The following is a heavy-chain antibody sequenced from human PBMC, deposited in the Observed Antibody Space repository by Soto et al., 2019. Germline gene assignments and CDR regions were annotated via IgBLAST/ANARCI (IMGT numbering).Heavy chain of an antibody. J-gene: IGHJ6*02. Sequence: ASVKVSCKASGYTFTGYYMHWVRQAPGQGLGWMGWINPNSGGTNYAQKFQGWVTMTRDTSISTAYMELSRLRSDDTAVYYCARDSRRILFGVVITNYYYNGMDVWGQGTTVTVSS. CDR1: GYTFTGYY. D-gene: IGHD3-3*01. CDR3: ARDSRRILFGVVITNYYYNGMDV. V-gene: IGHV1-2*04. CDR2: INPNSGGT.